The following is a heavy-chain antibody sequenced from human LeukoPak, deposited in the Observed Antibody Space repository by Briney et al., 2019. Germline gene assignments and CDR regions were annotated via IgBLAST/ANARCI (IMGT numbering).Heavy chain of an antibody. CDR1: GYTFTTYG. CDR3: ARDDYRSSNWFDP. V-gene: IGHV1-18*01. CDR2: ISAYTGHK. D-gene: IGHD6-13*01. J-gene: IGHJ5*02. Sequence: GASVTVSCKASGYTFTTYGISWVRQAPGQALEWMGWISAYTGHKNYAQKFQDRVIMTTDTSTSTAYMELRGLRSDDTAVYYCARDDYRSSNWFDPWGQGTLVTVSS.